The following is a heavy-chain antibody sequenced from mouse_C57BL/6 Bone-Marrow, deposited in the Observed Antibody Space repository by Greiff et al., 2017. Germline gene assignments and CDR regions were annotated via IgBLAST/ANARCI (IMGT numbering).Heavy chain of an antibody. Sequence: QVHVKQSGAELARPGASVKLSCKASGYTFTSYGISWVKQRTGQGLEWIGEIYPGSGNTYYNEKFKGKATLTADKSSSTAYMVLRSLTSEDSAVYFCERRIYDEYGYWGQGTTLTVSA. CDR2: IYPGSGNT. CDR1: GYTFTSYG. D-gene: IGHD2-4*01. J-gene: IGHJ2*01. V-gene: IGHV1-81*01. CDR3: ERRIYDEYGY.